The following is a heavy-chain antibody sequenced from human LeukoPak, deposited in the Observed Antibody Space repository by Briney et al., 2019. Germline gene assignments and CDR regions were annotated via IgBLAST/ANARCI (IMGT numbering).Heavy chain of an antibody. V-gene: IGHV4-4*07. CDR3: ARGNFLYYDILTGYSVYFQH. CDR1: GGSISSYY. Sequence: SETLSLTCTVSGGSISSYYWSWIRQPAGKGLEWIGRIYTSGSTNYNPSLKSRVTISVDTSKNQFSLKLSSVTAADTAVYYCARGNFLYYDILTGYSVYFQHWGQGTLVTVSS. J-gene: IGHJ1*01. CDR2: IYTSGST. D-gene: IGHD3-9*01.